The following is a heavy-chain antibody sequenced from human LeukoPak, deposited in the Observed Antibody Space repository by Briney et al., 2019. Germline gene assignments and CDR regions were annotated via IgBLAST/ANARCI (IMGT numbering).Heavy chain of an antibody. CDR3: ARAKNSGWYQFLDY. CDR2: MNPKSGNA. CDR1: GYTFINND. V-gene: IGHV1-8*01. D-gene: IGHD6-19*01. Sequence: ASVKVSCKASGYTFINNDINWVRQATGQGLEWLVLMNPKSGNAGYAQNFQGRVTMTSNSSIGAAYLELSSLRSDDTAVYFCARAKNSGWYQFLDYWGQGTLVTVSS. J-gene: IGHJ4*02.